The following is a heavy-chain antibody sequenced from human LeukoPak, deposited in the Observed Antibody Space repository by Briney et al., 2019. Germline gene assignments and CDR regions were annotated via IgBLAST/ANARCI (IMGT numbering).Heavy chain of an antibody. CDR3: ARGYSYGSV. CDR1: GDSISSYY. D-gene: IGHD5-18*01. J-gene: IGHJ4*02. Sequence: QSSETLSLTCTVSGDSISSYYWSWFRQPPGKRLEWIGYIFYSGSTNYNPSLKSRVTISEDTSKNQFSLNLSSVTAADTAVYYCARGYSYGSVWGQGTLVTVSS. CDR2: IFYSGST. V-gene: IGHV4-59*01.